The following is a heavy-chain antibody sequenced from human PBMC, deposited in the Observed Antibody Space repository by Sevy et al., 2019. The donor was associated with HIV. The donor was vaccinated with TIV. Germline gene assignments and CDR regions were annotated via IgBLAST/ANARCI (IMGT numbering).Heavy chain of an antibody. CDR1: GYTFTNYG. CDR3: AIDESFNMIVVDLDY. CDR2: ISTYNGNT. V-gene: IGHV1-18*01. Sequence: ASVKVSCKASGYTFTNYGITWVRQAPGQGLEWMGWISTYNGNTNCAQKLQGRVTMTTDTSTSTAYMELRSLRSGDTAVYYCAIDESFNMIVVDLDYWGQGTLVTVSS. J-gene: IGHJ4*02. D-gene: IGHD3-22*01.